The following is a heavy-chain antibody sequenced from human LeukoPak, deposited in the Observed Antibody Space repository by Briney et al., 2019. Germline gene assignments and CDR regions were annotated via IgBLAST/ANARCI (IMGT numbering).Heavy chain of an antibody. V-gene: IGHV3-21*01. D-gene: IGHD3-22*01. CDR3: ARVRDTSGFYFPIDY. J-gene: IGHJ4*02. Sequence: GGSLRLSCAASGFPFRNYNMNWVRQAPGKGLEWVSSMSSGSTYMYYADSVKGRFTISRDNAKNSLFLQMNSLRAEDTAVFYCARVRDTSGFYFPIDYWGQGILVTVFS. CDR2: MSSGSTYM. CDR1: GFPFRNYN.